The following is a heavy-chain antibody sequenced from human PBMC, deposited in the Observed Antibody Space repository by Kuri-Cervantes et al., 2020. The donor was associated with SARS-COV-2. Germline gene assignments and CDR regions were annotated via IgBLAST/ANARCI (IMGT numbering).Heavy chain of an antibody. V-gene: IGHV3-21*01. Sequence: GESLKISCVASGFTFSSYNMNWVRQAPGKGLEWVSSINSSSSYIYYADSVEGRFTVSRDNAKSSLYLQMNSLRAEDTAVYYCARETTIVVRPLYSYYPMDVWGQGTTVT. J-gene: IGHJ6*01. CDR3: ARETTIVVRPLYSYYPMDV. CDR1: GFTFSSYN. D-gene: IGHD6-6*01. CDR2: INSSSSYI.